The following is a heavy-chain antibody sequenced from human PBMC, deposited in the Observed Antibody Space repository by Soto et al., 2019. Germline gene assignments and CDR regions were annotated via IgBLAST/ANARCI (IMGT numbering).Heavy chain of an antibody. J-gene: IGHJ6*02. CDR2: ISGSGGST. CDR1: GFTFSSYA. Sequence: GGSLRLSCAASGFTFSSYAMSWVRQAPGKGLGWVSAISGSGGSTYYADSVKGRFTISRDNSKNTLYLQMNSLRAEDTAVYYCAKETTRELVQDRYYYYYGMDVWGQGTTVTVSS. CDR3: AKETTRELVQDRYYYYYGMDV. V-gene: IGHV3-23*01. D-gene: IGHD3-10*01.